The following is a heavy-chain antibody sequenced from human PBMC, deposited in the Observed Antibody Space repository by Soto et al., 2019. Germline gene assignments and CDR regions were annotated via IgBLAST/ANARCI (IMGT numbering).Heavy chain of an antibody. V-gene: IGHV3-30-3*01. CDR1: GFTFSRHA. J-gene: IGHJ4*02. Sequence: QVQLVESGGGVVQPGRSLRLSCAASGFTFSRHAMHWVRQSPGKGLEWVAAISYDGSSQYYADSVKGRLTISRDKSKNTQYLPINSLRLEDTAVYYCARDSQWSGSYVFDYWGQGTLVTVSS. CDR2: ISYDGSSQ. D-gene: IGHD1-26*01. CDR3: ARDSQWSGSYVFDY.